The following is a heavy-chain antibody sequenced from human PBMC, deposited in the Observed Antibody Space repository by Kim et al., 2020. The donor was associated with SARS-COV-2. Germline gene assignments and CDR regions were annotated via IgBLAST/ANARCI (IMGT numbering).Heavy chain of an antibody. CDR1: GYTFTSYD. D-gene: IGHD3-22*01. Sequence: ASVKVSCKASGYTFTSYDINWVRQATGQGLEWMGWMNPNSGNTGYAQKFQGRVTMTRNTSISTAYMELSSLRSEDTAVYYCARGPTKYYYDSSGYSLGWFDPWGQGTLVTVSS. CDR2: MNPNSGNT. J-gene: IGHJ5*02. V-gene: IGHV1-8*01. CDR3: ARGPTKYYYDSSGYSLGWFDP.